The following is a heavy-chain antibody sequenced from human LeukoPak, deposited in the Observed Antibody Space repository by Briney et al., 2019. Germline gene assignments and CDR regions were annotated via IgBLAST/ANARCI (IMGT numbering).Heavy chain of an antibody. Sequence: GASVKVSCKASGYTFTSYGISWVRQAPGQGLEWMGWIGAYNGNTNYAQKLQGRVTMTTDTSTSTAYMELRSLRSDDTAVYYCARDMYYYDSSGYYTSHDYWGQGTLVTVSS. V-gene: IGHV1-18*01. D-gene: IGHD3-22*01. CDR2: IGAYNGNT. CDR3: ARDMYYYDSSGYYTSHDY. J-gene: IGHJ4*02. CDR1: GYTFTSYG.